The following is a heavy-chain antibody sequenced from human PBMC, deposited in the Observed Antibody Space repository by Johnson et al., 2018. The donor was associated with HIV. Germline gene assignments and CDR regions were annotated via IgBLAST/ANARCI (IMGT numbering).Heavy chain of an antibody. CDR1: VFTFISYW. Sequence: VQLVESGGGLVQPGGSLRLSCAASVFTFISYWMSWVRRAPGQGLVWLPFISSRGDIIRYADSVKGRFTISRDNSKNTLYLQMNSLRAEDTAVYYCASRYGDYGLGAFDIWGQGTMVTVSS. D-gene: IGHD4-17*01. J-gene: IGHJ3*02. CDR2: ISSRGDII. CDR3: ASRYGDYGLGAFDI. V-gene: IGHV3-48*01.